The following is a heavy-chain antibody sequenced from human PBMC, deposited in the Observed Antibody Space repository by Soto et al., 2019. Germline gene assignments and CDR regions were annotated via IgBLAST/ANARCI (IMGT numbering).Heavy chain of an antibody. Sequence: QVQLVQSGAEVKKPGSSVKVSCKASGGTFSSYAISWVRQAPGQGLEWMGGIIPIFGTANYAQKFQGRVTITADESTSKAYMELSSLRSEDTAVYYCARAGGKYYDILTGYFMDVWGQGTTVTVSS. D-gene: IGHD3-9*01. CDR3: ARAGGKYYDILTGYFMDV. V-gene: IGHV1-69*12. CDR2: IIPIFGTA. J-gene: IGHJ6*02. CDR1: GGTFSSYA.